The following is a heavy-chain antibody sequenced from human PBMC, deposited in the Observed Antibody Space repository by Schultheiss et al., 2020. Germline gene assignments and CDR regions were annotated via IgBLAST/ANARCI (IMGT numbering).Heavy chain of an antibody. J-gene: IGHJ5*02. D-gene: IGHD4-17*01. Sequence: SATLSLTCTVSGGSISSGDYYWSWIRQPPGKGLEWIGEINHSGSTNYNPSLKSRVTISVDKSKNQFSLKLSSVTAADTAVYYCARADGDYVEWFDPWGQGTLVTVSS. CDR2: INHSGST. V-gene: IGHV4-39*07. CDR1: GGSISSGDYY. CDR3: ARADGDYVEWFDP.